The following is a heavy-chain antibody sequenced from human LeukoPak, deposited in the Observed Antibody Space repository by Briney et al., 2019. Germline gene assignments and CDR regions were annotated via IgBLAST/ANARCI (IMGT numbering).Heavy chain of an antibody. Sequence: SHTLSLTCVSSGDSVSNNSASCNWIRQSPSRGLEWLGRTYYRSRWYKDYAVSVKSRITINPDTSKNQFSLQLNSVTPEDTAVYYCARWLTTWGQGTLVTVSS. V-gene: IGHV6-1*01. J-gene: IGHJ5*02. D-gene: IGHD3-9*01. CDR3: ARWLTT. CDR1: GDSVSNNSAS. CDR2: TYYRSRWYK.